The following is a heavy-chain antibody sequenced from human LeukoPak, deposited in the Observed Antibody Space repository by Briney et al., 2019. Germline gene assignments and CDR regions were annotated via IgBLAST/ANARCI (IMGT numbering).Heavy chain of an antibody. CDR2: INHSGST. CDR1: GGSFSGYY. V-gene: IGHV4-34*01. CDR3: ARGGLLWFGEHWFDP. Sequence: SETLSLTCAVYGGSFSGYYWNWIRQAPGKGLEWIGEINHSGSTNYNPSLKSRVTISVDTSKNQFSLKLSSVTAADTAVYYCARGGLLWFGEHWFDPWGQGTLVTVSS. J-gene: IGHJ5*02. D-gene: IGHD3-10*01.